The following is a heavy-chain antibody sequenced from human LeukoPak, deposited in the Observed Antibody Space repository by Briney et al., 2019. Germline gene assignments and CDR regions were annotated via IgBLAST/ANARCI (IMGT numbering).Heavy chain of an antibody. CDR1: GFTFSDYT. CDR3: AKDRKWETLRNFVQLPYYFDF. Sequence: GGSLRLSCAASGFTFSDYTMSWVRQAPGKGLEWVSSISGGGGDTYYADAVKGRFTISRDNSKRTVFLQMKSLRAEDTAFYYCAKDRKWETLRNFVQLPYYFDFWGQGSLVTVSS. CDR2: ISGGGGDT. J-gene: IGHJ4*02. V-gene: IGHV3-23*01. D-gene: IGHD1-26*01.